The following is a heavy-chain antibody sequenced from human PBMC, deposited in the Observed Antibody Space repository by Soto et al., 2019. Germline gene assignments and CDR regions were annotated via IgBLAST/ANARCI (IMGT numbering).Heavy chain of an antibody. CDR1: GFTFSSYG. Sequence: QVQLVESGGGVVQPGRSLRLSCAASGFTFSSYGMHWVRQAPGKGLEWVALISYDGDYRYYADSVKGRFTISRDNTKNTVFLQVKGLGTEDTALYYCAKKSPYFYAVDVWGLGTPVTVSS. V-gene: IGHV3-30*18. CDR3: AKKSPYFYAVDV. J-gene: IGHJ6*02. CDR2: ISYDGDYR.